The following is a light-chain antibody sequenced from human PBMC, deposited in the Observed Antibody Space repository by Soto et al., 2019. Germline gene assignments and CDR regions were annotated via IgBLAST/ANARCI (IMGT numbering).Light chain of an antibody. Sequence: QSVLTQPPSVSGAPGQRVTISCTGSSSNIGAGYDVHWYQQLPGTAPKPLIYGNSNRPSGVPDRFSGSKSGSSASLAITGLQAEDEADYYCQSYDTGLRTVFGGGTQLTVL. V-gene: IGLV1-40*01. CDR2: GNS. CDR1: SSNIGAGYD. J-gene: IGLJ7*01. CDR3: QSYDTGLRTV.